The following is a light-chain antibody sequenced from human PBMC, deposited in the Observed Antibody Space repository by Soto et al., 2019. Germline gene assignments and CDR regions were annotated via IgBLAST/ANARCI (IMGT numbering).Light chain of an antibody. Sequence: QSVVTPEPSLTVSPGGTVTLTCGSSTGAVTSSHYPYWLQQKPGQAPRTLIYDTDNKHSWTPARFSGSLLGDKAALTLSGAQPEDEADYYCLLSYHGARYVLFGGGTQLTVL. CDR2: DTD. V-gene: IGLV7-46*01. J-gene: IGLJ2*01. CDR1: TGAVTSSHY. CDR3: LLSYHGARYVL.